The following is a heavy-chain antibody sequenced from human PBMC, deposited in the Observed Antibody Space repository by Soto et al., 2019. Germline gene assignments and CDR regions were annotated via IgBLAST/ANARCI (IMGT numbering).Heavy chain of an antibody. V-gene: IGHV3-53*01. CDR2: IYSGGST. CDR3: ARGGRDGYNWVWFDP. J-gene: IGHJ5*02. CDR1: GFTVSSNY. D-gene: IGHD5-12*01. Sequence: LRLSCAASGFTVSSNYMSWVRQAPGKGLEWVSVIYSGGSTYYADSVKGRFTISRDNSKNTLYLQMNSLRAEDTAVYYCARGGRDGYNWVWFDPWGQGTLVTVSS.